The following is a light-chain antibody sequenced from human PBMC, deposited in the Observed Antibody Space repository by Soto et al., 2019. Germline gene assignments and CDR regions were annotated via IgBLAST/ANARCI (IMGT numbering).Light chain of an antibody. CDR2: GAS. CDR3: QQYASSLT. Sequence: EIVLTQSPGSLSLSLGERGTLSCRASQSVDSAFFAWYQQKPGQPPRLLMYGASRRATGIPDRFSGSGSGTDFTLTISRLEPEDFAVYYCQQYASSLTFGQGTKVEI. CDR1: QSVDSAF. V-gene: IGKV3-20*01. J-gene: IGKJ1*01.